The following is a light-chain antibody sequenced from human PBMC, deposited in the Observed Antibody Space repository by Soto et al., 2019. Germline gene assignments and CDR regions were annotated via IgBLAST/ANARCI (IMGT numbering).Light chain of an antibody. V-gene: IGKV3-20*01. CDR2: GAS. Sequence: EIVLTQSPGTLSLSPGERATLSCRASQSVSSNYLAWYQQKPGQAPRLLIYGASSRATGIPDRFGGSGSGTDFTLTISRLEPEDFAVYYCQQYVSSPWTFGQGTRWIS. CDR3: QQYVSSPWT. J-gene: IGKJ1*01. CDR1: QSVSSNY.